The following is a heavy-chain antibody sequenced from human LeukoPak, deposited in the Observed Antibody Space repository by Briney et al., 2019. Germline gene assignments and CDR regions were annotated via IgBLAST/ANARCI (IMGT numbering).Heavy chain of an antibody. D-gene: IGHD6-19*01. V-gene: IGHV3-11*01. J-gene: IGHJ4*02. CDR2: IRSSGSTI. Sequence: GGSLRLSCAASGFTFSDYYMSWIRQAPGQGLEWVSYIRSSGSTIYYADSVKGRFTISRDNAKNSLYLQMNSLRAEDTAVYYCAIVAVAGSFDYWGQGTLVTVSS. CDR3: AIVAVAGSFDY. CDR1: GFTFSDYY.